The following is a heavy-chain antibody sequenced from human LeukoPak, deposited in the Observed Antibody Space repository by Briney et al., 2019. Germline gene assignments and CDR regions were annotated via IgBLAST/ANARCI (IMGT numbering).Heavy chain of an antibody. D-gene: IGHD2-15*01. CDR1: GFDFSGYE. Sequence: TGGSLRLSCAASGFDFSGYEMNWVRQAPGKGLEWISYIHTGRRPMQYKDSVKGRFTISRDNARNSLFLQMNSLRAEDTAVYYCVTSSWDIWGQGTLVIVSS. V-gene: IGHV3-48*03. J-gene: IGHJ4*02. CDR2: IHTGRRPM. CDR3: VTSSWDI.